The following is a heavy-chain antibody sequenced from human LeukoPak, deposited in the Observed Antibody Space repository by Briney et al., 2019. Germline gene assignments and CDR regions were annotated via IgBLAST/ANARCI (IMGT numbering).Heavy chain of an antibody. J-gene: IGHJ4*02. CDR2: IYYGWST. CDR1: GGSISSVGYF. D-gene: IGHD5-24*01. V-gene: IGHV4-31*03. Sequence: SQTLSLTCTVSGGSISSVGYFCSWTRQHPGKGLGWIGYIYYGWSTYYHPSLKSRVTISVDTSKNQFSLKLSSVTAADPAVYYCASHPGRSIGNNWVYYFDYWGQGPLVTVSS. CDR3: ASHPGRSIGNNWVYYFDY.